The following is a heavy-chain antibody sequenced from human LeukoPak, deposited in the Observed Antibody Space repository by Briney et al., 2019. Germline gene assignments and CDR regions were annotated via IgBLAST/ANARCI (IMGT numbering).Heavy chain of an antibody. CDR1: GFTFSSYA. D-gene: IGHD1-26*01. J-gene: IGHJ4*02. CDR2: ISGSGGST. Sequence: GGSLRLSCAASGFTFSSYAMSWVRQAPGKGLEWVSAISGSGGSTYYADSVKGRFTISRDNSKNTLYLQMNSLRAEDTAVYYCTTALEFIVGATSGYWGQGTLVTVSS. V-gene: IGHV3-23*01. CDR3: TTALEFIVGATSGY.